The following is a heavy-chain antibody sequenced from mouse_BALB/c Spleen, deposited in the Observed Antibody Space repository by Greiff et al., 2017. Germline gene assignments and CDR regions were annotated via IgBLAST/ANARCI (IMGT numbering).Heavy chain of an antibody. Sequence: EVKLMESGGGLVKPGGSLKLSCAASGFAFSSYDMSWVRQTPEKRLEWVAYISSGGGSTYSPDTVKGRFTISRDNAKNTLYLQMSSLKSEDTARYYCARQGYDWYFDVWGAGTTVTVSS. CDR1: GFAFSSYD. D-gene: IGHD2-2*01. V-gene: IGHV5-12-1*01. CDR3: ARQGYDWYFDV. CDR2: ISSGGGST. J-gene: IGHJ1*01.